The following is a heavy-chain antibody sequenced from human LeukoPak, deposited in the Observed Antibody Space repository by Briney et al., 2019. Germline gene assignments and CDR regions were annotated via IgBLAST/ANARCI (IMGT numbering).Heavy chain of an antibody. CDR1: GYSFTSYW. Sequence: GESLKISCQGSGYSFTSYWIVWVRQLPGKGLEWMGVIYGADYTTIYSPPFHGQITISADKSISTAYLQWTSLQASDTAMYYCARRPAGTRTFDYWGQGALVTVSS. J-gene: IGHJ4*02. D-gene: IGHD1-7*01. CDR3: ARRPAGTRTFDY. V-gene: IGHV5-51*01. CDR2: IYGADYTT.